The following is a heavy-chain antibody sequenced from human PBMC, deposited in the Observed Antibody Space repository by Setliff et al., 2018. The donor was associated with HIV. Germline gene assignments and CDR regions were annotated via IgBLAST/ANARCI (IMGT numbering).Heavy chain of an antibody. CDR1: GFSFSSYS. D-gene: IGHD2-2*01. CDR3: VKDEEYIGVVSATMNMPGYYHYYYMDV. V-gene: IGHV3-21*01. J-gene: IGHJ6*03. CDR2: ITTDSSYI. Sequence: GGSLRLSCGASGFSFSSYSMNWVRQAPGKGLEWVSSITTDSSYIFDADSVKGRFTISRDNADRSLYLQMNSLRAEDTAVYYCVKDEEYIGVVSATMNMPGYYHYYYMDVWGKGSTVTVSS.